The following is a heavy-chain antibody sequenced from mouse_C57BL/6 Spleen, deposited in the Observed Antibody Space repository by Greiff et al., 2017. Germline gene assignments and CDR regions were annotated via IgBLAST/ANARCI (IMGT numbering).Heavy chain of an antibody. V-gene: IGHV1-22*01. CDR3: ARGDYSNYEGYFDV. D-gene: IGHD2-5*01. J-gene: IGHJ1*03. CDR1: GYTFTDYN. CDR2: INPNNGGT. Sequence: VQLQQSGPELVKPGASVKMSCKASGYTFTDYNMHWVKQSHGKSLEWIGYINPNNGGTSYNQKFKGKATLTVNQSSSTASMELRSLTAEDSAVYYCARGDYSNYEGYFDVWGTGTTVTVSS.